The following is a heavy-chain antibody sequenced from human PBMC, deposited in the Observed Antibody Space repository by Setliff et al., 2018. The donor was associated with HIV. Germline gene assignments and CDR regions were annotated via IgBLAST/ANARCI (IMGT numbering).Heavy chain of an antibody. CDR2: FCYTGSS. J-gene: IGHJ4*02. D-gene: IGHD6-6*01. CDR3: ARHVGYSSSSLDY. Sequence: SETLSLTCTVSGGSINNYCCSWIRQPPGKGLEWIGYFCYTGSSNYNRALKSRVTISVDTSKNQFSLKLSSVTAADTAVYYCARHVGYSSSSLDYWGQGTLVTVSS. V-gene: IGHV4-59*08. CDR1: GGSINNYC.